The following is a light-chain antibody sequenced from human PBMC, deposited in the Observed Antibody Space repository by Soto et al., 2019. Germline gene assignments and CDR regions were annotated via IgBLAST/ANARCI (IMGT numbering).Light chain of an antibody. V-gene: IGLV2-8*01. J-gene: IGLJ1*01. CDR1: TRDIGGYNY. CDR3: SSHGGNSPYV. CDR2: EVN. Sequence: QSALTQPPSASGSPGQSVAISCTGTTRDIGGYNYVSWYQQHPGKAPKLMIYEVNKRPSGVPDRFSGSKSGNTASLTVSGLQAEDEADYYCSSHGGNSPYVFGTATKLTVL.